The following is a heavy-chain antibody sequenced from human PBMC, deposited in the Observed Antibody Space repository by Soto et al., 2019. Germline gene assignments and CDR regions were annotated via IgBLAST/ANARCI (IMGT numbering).Heavy chain of an antibody. V-gene: IGHV4-31*03. Sequence: SETLSLTCTVSGGSISSGGYYWSWIRQHPGKGLEWIGYIYYSGSTYYNPSLKSRVTISVDTSKNQFSLKLSSVTAADTAVYYCARDNWNRYYGMDVWGQRTTVTVSS. J-gene: IGHJ6*02. CDR3: ARDNWNRYYGMDV. CDR2: IYYSGST. CDR1: GGSISSGGYY. D-gene: IGHD1-20*01.